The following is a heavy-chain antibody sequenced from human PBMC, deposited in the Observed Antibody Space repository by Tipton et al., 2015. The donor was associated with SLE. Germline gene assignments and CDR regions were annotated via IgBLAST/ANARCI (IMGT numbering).Heavy chain of an antibody. CDR2: IYSGGSRA. D-gene: IGHD6-6*01. V-gene: IGHV3-23*03. CDR3: LAALLYYFDY. Sequence: SLRLSCAASGFTFSSYAMSWVRQAPGKGLESVSLIYSGGSRAYYADSVKGRFTISRDNSKNTLYLEMYSLRAEDTAVYYCLAALLYYFDYWGQGTLVTVSS. J-gene: IGHJ4*02. CDR1: GFTFSSYA.